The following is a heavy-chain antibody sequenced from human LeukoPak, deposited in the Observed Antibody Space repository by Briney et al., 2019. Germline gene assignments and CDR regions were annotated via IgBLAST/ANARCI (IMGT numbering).Heavy chain of an antibody. J-gene: IGHJ4*02. CDR1: GGSISSGGYY. V-gene: IGHV4-31*03. Sequence: PSETLSLTCTVSGGSISSGGYYWSWIRQHPGKGLEWIGYIYYSGSTYYNPSLKSRATISVDTSKKQFSLNLTSVTAADTAVYYCARGEDGTGDYRPTYFDSWGQGTLVTVSS. D-gene: IGHD4-17*01. CDR3: ARGEDGTGDYRPTYFDS. CDR2: IYYSGST.